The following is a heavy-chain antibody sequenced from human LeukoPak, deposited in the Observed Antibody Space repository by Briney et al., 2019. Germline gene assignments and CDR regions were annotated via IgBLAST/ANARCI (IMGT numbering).Heavy chain of an antibody. Sequence: GESLKISCKGSGFIFTHFWIGWVRQMPGKGLEWMGIIYPGDSDTIYSPSFQGQVTISADKSISTAYLQWSSLKASDTATYYCARHSREYSSSARLYYDYWGQGTLVTVSS. CDR2: IYPGDSDT. V-gene: IGHV5-51*01. J-gene: IGHJ4*02. CDR1: GFIFTHFW. D-gene: IGHD6-6*01. CDR3: ARHSREYSSSARLYYDY.